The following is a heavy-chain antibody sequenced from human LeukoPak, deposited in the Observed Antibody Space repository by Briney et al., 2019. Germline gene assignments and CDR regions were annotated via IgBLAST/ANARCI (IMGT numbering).Heavy chain of an antibody. CDR1: GFTFSSNY. CDR3: ARDKFDIVVVTAIYYYYYMDV. V-gene: IGHV3-7*01. D-gene: IGHD2-21*02. Sequence: GGSLRLSCAASGFTFSSNYMSWVRQAPGKGLEWVANIKQDGSEKDYVDSVRGRFTISRDNAKNSLYLQMNSLRAEDTAVYYCARDKFDIVVVTAIYYYYYMDVWGKGTTVTVSS. J-gene: IGHJ6*03. CDR2: IKQDGSEK.